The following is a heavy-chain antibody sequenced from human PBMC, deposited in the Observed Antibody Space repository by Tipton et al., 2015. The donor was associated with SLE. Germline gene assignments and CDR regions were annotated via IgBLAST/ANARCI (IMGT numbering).Heavy chain of an antibody. V-gene: IGHV4-59*11. CDR1: GGSFSSQY. CDR3: ARTLGAIAHTVYDAFDI. J-gene: IGHJ3*02. D-gene: IGHD1-26*01. Sequence: TLSLTCTVSGGSFSSQYWSWNRQPPGKGLEWIGYIYYSGSTNYNPSLKSRVTMSVDMSKNQFSLRLTSATAADTAVYYCARTLGAIAHTVYDAFDIWGQGKMVTVSS. CDR2: IYYSGST.